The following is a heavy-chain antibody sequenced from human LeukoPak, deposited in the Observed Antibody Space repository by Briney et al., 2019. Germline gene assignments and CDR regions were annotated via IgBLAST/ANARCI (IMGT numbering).Heavy chain of an antibody. D-gene: IGHD5-24*01. J-gene: IGHJ4*02. V-gene: IGHV4-34*01. CDR2: INHSGST. Sequence: SETLSLTCAVYGGSFSGYYWSWIRQPPGKGLEWIGEINHSGSTNYNPSLKSRVTISVDTSKNQFSLKLSSVTAADTAVYYCANSRRWLQCPPFDYWGQGTLVTVSS. CDR1: GGSFSGYY. CDR3: ANSRRWLQCPPFDY.